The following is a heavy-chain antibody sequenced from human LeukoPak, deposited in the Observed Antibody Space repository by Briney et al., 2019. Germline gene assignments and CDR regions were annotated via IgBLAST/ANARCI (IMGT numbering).Heavy chain of an antibody. CDR3: AREDCSSTSCYRDYYMDV. CDR2: IIPIFGTA. J-gene: IGHJ6*03. Sequence: GASVKVSCKASGGTFSSYAISWVRQAPGQGLEWMGGIIPIFGTANYAQKFQGRVTITTDESTSTAYMELSSLRSEDTAVYYCAREDCSSTSCYRDYYMDVWGKGTTVTVSS. CDR1: GGTFSSYA. D-gene: IGHD2-2*01. V-gene: IGHV1-69*05.